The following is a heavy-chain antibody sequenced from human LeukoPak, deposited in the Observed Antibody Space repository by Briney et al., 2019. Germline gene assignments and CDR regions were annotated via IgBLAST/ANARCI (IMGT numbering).Heavy chain of an antibody. CDR2: IDKKDKGYATAT. CDR1: GFTFSGSA. CDR3: TRDSGTYNWFDP. D-gene: IGHD1-26*01. J-gene: IGHJ5*02. Sequence: GGSLRVSCAASGFTFSGSAIHWVRQSSGKGLEWVGQIDKKDKGYATATAYAASVKGRFTISRDDSINTAYLQMKSLKTEDTALYYCTRDSGTYNWFDPWGQRTLVTVSS. V-gene: IGHV3-73*01.